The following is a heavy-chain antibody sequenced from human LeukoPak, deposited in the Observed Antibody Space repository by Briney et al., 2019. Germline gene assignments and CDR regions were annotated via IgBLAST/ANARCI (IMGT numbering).Heavy chain of an antibody. V-gene: IGHV3-23*01. J-gene: IGHJ4*02. Sequence: PGGSLRLSCAASGFTFSSYAMGGVRQAPGKGLEWVSAISGSGGSTYYADSVKGRFTISRDNSKNTLYLQMNSLRAEDTAVYYCAKALSGSYYASFDYWGQGTLVTVSS. CDR3: AKALSGSYYASFDY. D-gene: IGHD1-26*01. CDR2: ISGSGGST. CDR1: GFTFSSYA.